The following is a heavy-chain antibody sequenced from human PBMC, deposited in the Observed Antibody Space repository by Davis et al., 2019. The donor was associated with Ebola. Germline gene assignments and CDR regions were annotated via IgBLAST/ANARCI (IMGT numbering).Heavy chain of an antibody. D-gene: IGHD3-10*01. CDR1: GFALSNYN. J-gene: IGHJ6*02. Sequence: GESLKISCEASGFALSNYNMHWVRQAPGKGLEWVAVIWYDGSNKYYADSVKGRFTISRDNSKNTLYLQMNSLRAEDTAVYYCARDRHYYGSGTFYYYYGMDVWGQGTTVTVSS. CDR2: IWYDGSNK. V-gene: IGHV3-33*08. CDR3: ARDRHYYGSGTFYYYYGMDV.